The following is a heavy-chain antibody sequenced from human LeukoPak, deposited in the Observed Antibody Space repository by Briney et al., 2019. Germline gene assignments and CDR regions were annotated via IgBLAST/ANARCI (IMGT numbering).Heavy chain of an antibody. CDR2: MWYDGSNK. Sequence: GGSLRLSCAASGFTFSSYGMHWVRQAPGKGLEWVAVMWYDGSNKYYADSVKGRFTISRDNSKNTLYLQMNSLRAEDTAVYYCARDNIAVAGPLDYWGQGTLVTVSS. CDR3: ARDNIAVAGPLDY. D-gene: IGHD6-19*01. J-gene: IGHJ4*02. CDR1: GFTFSSYG. V-gene: IGHV3-33*01.